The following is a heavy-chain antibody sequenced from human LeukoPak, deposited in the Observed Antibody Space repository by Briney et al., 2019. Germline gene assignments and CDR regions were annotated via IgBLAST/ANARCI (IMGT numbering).Heavy chain of an antibody. J-gene: IGHJ4*02. CDR2: INNSGST. Sequence: PSETLSLTCTVSGGSIGSYYWSWIRQSPGKGLEWIGEINNSGSTNYNPSLKSRVTISVDTSKNQFSLKLSSVTAADTAVYYCVRDIAAAGGFDYWGQGTLVTVSS. CDR1: GGSIGSYY. D-gene: IGHD6-13*01. CDR3: VRDIAAAGGFDY. V-gene: IGHV4-34*01.